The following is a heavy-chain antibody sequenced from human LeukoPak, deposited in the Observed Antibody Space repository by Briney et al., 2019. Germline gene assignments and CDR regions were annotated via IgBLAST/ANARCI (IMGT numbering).Heavy chain of an antibody. CDR3: ATEPPRIAAADSQFDY. CDR1: GYTLTELS. D-gene: IGHD6-13*01. J-gene: IGHJ4*02. V-gene: IGHV1-24*01. CDR2: FDPEDGET. Sequence: HVASVKVSCKVSGYTLTELSMHWVRQAPGKGLEWMGGFDPEDGETIYAQKFQGRVTMTEDTSTDTAYMELSSLRSEDTAVYYCATEPPRIAAADSQFDYWGQGTLVTVSS.